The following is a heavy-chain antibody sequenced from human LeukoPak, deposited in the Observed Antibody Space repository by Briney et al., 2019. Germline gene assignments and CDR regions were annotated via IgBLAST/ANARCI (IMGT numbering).Heavy chain of an antibody. CDR1: GGSISLSYYY. D-gene: IGHD6-19*01. J-gene: IGHJ4*02. CDR3: ARGTLYSGWSYYFDY. CDR2: VYYSGTT. Sequence: SETLSLTCSVSGGSISLSYYYWGWIRQPPGKALEWIGSVYYSGTTSYNPSLKSRATISVDMSKNHFSLRLSSVTAADTAMYYCARGTLYSGWSYYFDYWGQGTLVTVSS. V-gene: IGHV4-39*07.